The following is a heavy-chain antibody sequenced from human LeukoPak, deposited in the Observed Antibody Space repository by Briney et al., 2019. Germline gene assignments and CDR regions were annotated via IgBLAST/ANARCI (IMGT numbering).Heavy chain of an antibody. V-gene: IGHV3-30*03. J-gene: IGHJ4*02. Sequence: PGGSLRLSCAASGFTFSNFGINWVRQAPGKGLEWVAVISYDGNNKYYADSVKGRFTISRDNSKNTLYLQMNSLRAEDTAVYYCARDRRPMAYFDYWGQGTLVTVSS. D-gene: IGHD3-10*01. CDR2: ISYDGNNK. CDR1: GFTFSNFG. CDR3: ARDRRPMAYFDY.